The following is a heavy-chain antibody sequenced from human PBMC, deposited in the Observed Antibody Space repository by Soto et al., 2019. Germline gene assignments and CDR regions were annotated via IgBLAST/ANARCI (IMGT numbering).Heavy chain of an antibody. D-gene: IGHD3-9*01. J-gene: IGHJ5*02. CDR1: GGSFSGYY. CDR3: ARDVLRYFDWSPRWFDP. V-gene: IGHV4-34*01. CDR2: INHSGST. Sequence: QVQLQQWGAGLLKPSETLSLTCAVYGGSFSGYYWSWIRQPPGKGLEWIGEINHSGSTNYNPSLKSRVTISVETSKNQFSLKLSSVTAADTAVYYCARDVLRYFDWSPRWFDPWGQGTLVTVSS.